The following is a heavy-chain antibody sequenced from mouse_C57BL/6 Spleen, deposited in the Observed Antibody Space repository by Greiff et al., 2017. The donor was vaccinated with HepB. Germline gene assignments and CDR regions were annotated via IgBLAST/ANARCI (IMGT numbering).Heavy chain of an antibody. Sequence: LVESGAELVRPGTSVKVSCKASGYAFTNYLIEWVKQRPGQGLEWIGVINPGSGGTNYNEKFKGKATLTADKSSSTAYMQLSSLTSEDSAVYFCARRAPLYQGGYFDVWGTGTTVTVSS. CDR3: ARRAPLYQGGYFDV. CDR2: INPGSGGT. J-gene: IGHJ1*03. CDR1: GYAFTNYL. D-gene: IGHD2-12*01. V-gene: IGHV1-54*01.